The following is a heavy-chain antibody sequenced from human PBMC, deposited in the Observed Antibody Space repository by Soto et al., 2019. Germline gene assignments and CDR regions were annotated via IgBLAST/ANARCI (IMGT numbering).Heavy chain of an antibody. CDR2: IYYSGST. CDR1: GGSISSYY. D-gene: IGHD3-9*01. V-gene: IGHV4-59*01. Sequence: SETLSLTCTVSGGSISSYYWSWIRQPPGKGLEWIGYIYYSGSTNYNPSLKSRVTISVDTSKNQFSLMLSSVTAADTAVYYCARGRHDWGPSFDYWGQGTLVTVSS. J-gene: IGHJ4*02. CDR3: ARGRHDWGPSFDY.